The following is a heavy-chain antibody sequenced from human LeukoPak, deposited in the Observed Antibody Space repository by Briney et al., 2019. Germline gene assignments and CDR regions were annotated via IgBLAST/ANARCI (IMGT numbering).Heavy chain of an antibody. Sequence: GGSLRLSCAASGFTFSSYEMNWVRQALGKGLWWVSYISSSGSTIYYADSVKGRFTISRDTAKNSLYLQMNSLRAEDTAVYYCAELGITMIGGVWGKGTTVTISS. CDR3: AELGITMIGGV. J-gene: IGHJ6*04. CDR2: ISSSGSTI. D-gene: IGHD3-10*02. V-gene: IGHV3-48*03. CDR1: GFTFSSYE.